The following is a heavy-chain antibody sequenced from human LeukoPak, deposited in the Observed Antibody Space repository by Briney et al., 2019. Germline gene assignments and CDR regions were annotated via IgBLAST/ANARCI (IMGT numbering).Heavy chain of an antibody. CDR3: ARVGSRGYGYKDV. CDR2: IKEDGSEI. Sequence: GGSLRLSCAASGFTFSNYWMTWVRQAPGKGLEWVASIKEDGSEIYYVDSVKGRFTTSRDNAKNSLYLQMNSLRAEDTAVYYCARVGSRGYGYKDVWGKGTTVTVSS. D-gene: IGHD2-15*01. V-gene: IGHV3-7*01. CDR1: GFTFSNYW. J-gene: IGHJ6*03.